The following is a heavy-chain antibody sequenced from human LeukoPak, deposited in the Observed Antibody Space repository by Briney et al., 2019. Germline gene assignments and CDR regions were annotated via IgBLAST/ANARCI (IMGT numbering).Heavy chain of an antibody. CDR1: RFTFSSYS. V-gene: IGHV3-21*01. CDR3: ASYCSSTSCPQGAFDI. Sequence: GGSLRLSCAASRFTFSSYSMNWVRQAPGKGLEWVSSISSSSSYIYYADSVKGRFTISRDNAKNSLYLQMNSLRAEDTAVYYCASYCSSTSCPQGAFDIWGQGTMVTVSS. D-gene: IGHD2-2*01. CDR2: ISSSSSYI. J-gene: IGHJ3*02.